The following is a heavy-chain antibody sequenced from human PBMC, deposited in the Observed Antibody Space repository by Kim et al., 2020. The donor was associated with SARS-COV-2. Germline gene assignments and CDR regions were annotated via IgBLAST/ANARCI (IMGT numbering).Heavy chain of an antibody. CDR2: GSA. Sequence: GSATYEQKFQDRITMTRDTSTSTDYMGLSSLRAEDMAIYCCARANKGGLDYWGQGTLVTVSS. CDR3: ARANKGGLDY. J-gene: IGHJ4*02. V-gene: IGHV1-46*01.